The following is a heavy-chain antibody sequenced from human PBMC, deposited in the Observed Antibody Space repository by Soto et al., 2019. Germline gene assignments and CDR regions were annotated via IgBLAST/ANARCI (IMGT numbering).Heavy chain of an antibody. CDR3: ARGDYIFNYFDY. V-gene: IGHV4-31*03. D-gene: IGHD4-4*01. J-gene: IGHJ4*02. CDR1: GDSISSGDYY. Sequence: QVQLQESGPGLVKPSQTLSLTCTVSGDSISSGDYYWSWIRQHPGKGLEWIGYIYYTGSAYYNPYLRSRVSISIETSKTQFSLNLNSVTAADTAVYYCARGDYIFNYFDYWGQGTLVTVSS. CDR2: IYYTGSA.